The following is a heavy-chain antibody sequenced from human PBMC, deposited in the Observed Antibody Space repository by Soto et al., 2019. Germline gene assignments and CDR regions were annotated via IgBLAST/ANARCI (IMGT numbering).Heavy chain of an antibody. CDR2: FDTEDGET. Sequence: GASVKVSCKVSGYTLTEVSMHWGRQAPGKGLEWMGGFDTEDGETIYAQKFQGRVTMTEDTSTDTAYMELSSLRSEDTAVYYCATKRDYYDSSGYPNWFDPWGQGTLVPVSS. V-gene: IGHV1-24*01. CDR3: ATKRDYYDSSGYPNWFDP. D-gene: IGHD3-22*01. CDR1: GYTLTEVS. J-gene: IGHJ5*02.